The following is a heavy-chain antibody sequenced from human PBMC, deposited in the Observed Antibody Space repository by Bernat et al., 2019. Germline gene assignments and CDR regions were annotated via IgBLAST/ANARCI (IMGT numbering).Heavy chain of an antibody. Sequence: QVQLVESGGGLVKPGGSLRLSCAASGFIFSDYYMNWIRQAPGKGLEWVSYISGTSTYTNYADSVKGRFTISRDNPKNSLYLQMNSLRAEDTAVYYCARPGASGTYYDNWFDPWGQGTLVTVSS. CDR2: ISGTSTYT. J-gene: IGHJ5*02. D-gene: IGHD3-10*01. CDR3: ARPGASGTYYDNWFDP. CDR1: GFIFSDYY. V-gene: IGHV3-11*06.